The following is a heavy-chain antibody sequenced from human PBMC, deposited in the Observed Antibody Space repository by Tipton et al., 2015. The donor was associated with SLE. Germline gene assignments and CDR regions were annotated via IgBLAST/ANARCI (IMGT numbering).Heavy chain of an antibody. Sequence: TLSLTCTVSGGSISSSSYYWGWIRQPPGKGLEWIGSIYYSGSTHYNPSLKSRVTISVDTSKNQFSLKLSSVTAADTAVYYCARVGSSEEDYWGQGTLVTVSS. V-gene: IGHV4-39*07. CDR3: ARVGSSEEDY. J-gene: IGHJ4*02. CDR1: GGSISSSSYY. CDR2: IYYSGST. D-gene: IGHD6-19*01.